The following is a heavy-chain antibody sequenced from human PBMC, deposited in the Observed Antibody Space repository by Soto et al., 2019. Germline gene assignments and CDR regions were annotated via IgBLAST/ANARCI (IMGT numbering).Heavy chain of an antibody. CDR3: ARDPPKGYYYYMDV. Sequence: PGGSLRLSCAASGFAFNYYGMHWVRQAPGKGLEWLTYIRSNRSTIYYADSVKGRFTISRDNAKNSLYLQMNSLRAEDTAVYYCARDPPKGYYYYMDVWGKGTTVTVSS. CDR1: GFAFNYYG. V-gene: IGHV3-48*01. J-gene: IGHJ6*03. CDR2: IRSNRSTI.